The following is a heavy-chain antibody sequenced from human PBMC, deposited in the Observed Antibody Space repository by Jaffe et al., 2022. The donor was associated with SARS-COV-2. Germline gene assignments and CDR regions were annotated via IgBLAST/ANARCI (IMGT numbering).Heavy chain of an antibody. Sequence: QVQLVESGGGVVQPGRSLRLSCAASGFTFSSYAMHWVRQAPGKGLEWVAVISYEGSNKYYADCVKGRITISRDNSKNTLYLQMNSLRAEDTAVYYCARGRNIYCSSTSCYRGLDYWGQGTLVTVSS. CDR3: ARGRNIYCSSTSCYRGLDY. V-gene: IGHV3-30*04. CDR1: GFTFSSYA. CDR2: ISYEGSNK. D-gene: IGHD2-2*02. J-gene: IGHJ4*02.